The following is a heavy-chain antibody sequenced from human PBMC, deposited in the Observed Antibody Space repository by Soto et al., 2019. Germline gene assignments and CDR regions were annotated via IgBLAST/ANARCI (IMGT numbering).Heavy chain of an antibody. J-gene: IGHJ3*02. CDR1: GFTFSSYA. V-gene: IGHV3-64D*08. CDR2: ISSNGGST. D-gene: IGHD3-22*01. Sequence: GGSLRLSCSASGFTFSSYAMHWVRQAPGKGLEYVSAISSNGGSTYYADSVKGRFTISRDNSKNTLYLQMSSLRAEDTAVYYCVKFPVVFYDSSNLDAFDIWGQGTMVTVSS. CDR3: VKFPVVFYDSSNLDAFDI.